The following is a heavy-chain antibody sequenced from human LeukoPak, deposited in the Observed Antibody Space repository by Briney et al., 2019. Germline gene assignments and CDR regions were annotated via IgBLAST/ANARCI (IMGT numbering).Heavy chain of an antibody. CDR1: GGSIVTSRYY. Sequence: SETLSLTCTVSGGSIVTSRYYWGWVRQPPGKGLEWIGYIYYSGSTNYNPSLKSRVTISVDTSKNQFSLKLNSVTAADTAVYYCATWGFGKNAFDIWGQGTMVTVSS. CDR2: IYYSGST. D-gene: IGHD3-10*01. V-gene: IGHV4-61*05. CDR3: ATWGFGKNAFDI. J-gene: IGHJ3*02.